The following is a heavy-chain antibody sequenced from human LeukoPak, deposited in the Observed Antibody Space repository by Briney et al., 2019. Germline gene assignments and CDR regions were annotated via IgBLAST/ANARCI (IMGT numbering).Heavy chain of an antibody. V-gene: IGHV4-39*01. Sequence: SETLSLTCIVSDGSISSSSYYWVWIRQPPGKGLEWIASIYYSGSTYYNPSLKSRVTISEDTSKNQFSLKLSSVTAADTAVYHCARSYSNSWYSFDYWGQGTLVTVSS. CDR2: IYYSGST. J-gene: IGHJ4*02. CDR3: ARSYSNSWYSFDY. CDR1: DGSISSSSYY. D-gene: IGHD6-13*01.